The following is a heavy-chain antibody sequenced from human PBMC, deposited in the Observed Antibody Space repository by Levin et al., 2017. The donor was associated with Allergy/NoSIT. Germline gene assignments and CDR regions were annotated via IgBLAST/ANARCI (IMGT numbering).Heavy chain of an antibody. CDR1: GGTFSSYT. V-gene: IGHV1-69*04. D-gene: IGHD4-17*01. CDR2: IIPILGIA. Sequence: SVKVSCKASGGTFSSYTISWVRQAPGQGLEWMGRIIPILGIANYAQKFQGRVTITADKSTSTAYMELSSLRSEDTAVYYCARDLLYDYGDHLRKSYYYYGMDVWGQGTTVTVSS. J-gene: IGHJ6*02. CDR3: ARDLLYDYGDHLRKSYYYYGMDV.